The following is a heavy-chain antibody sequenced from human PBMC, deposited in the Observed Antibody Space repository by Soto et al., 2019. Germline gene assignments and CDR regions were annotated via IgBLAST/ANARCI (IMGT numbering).Heavy chain of an antibody. Sequence: GASVKVSCKASGYTFTGYYMHWVRQAPGQGLEWMGWINPNSGGTNYAQKFQGWVTMTGDTSISTAYTELSRLRSDDTAVYYCARGAVLKDYYGMDVWGQGTTVTVS. V-gene: IGHV1-2*04. CDR1: GYTFTGYY. J-gene: IGHJ6*02. CDR3: ARGAVLKDYYGMDV. CDR2: INPNSGGT.